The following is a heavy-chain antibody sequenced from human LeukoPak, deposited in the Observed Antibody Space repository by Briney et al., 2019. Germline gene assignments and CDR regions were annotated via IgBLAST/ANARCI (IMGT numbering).Heavy chain of an antibody. CDR2: INHSGST. CDR1: GGSFSGYY. CDR3: ARGLQVGNTGYYFDY. J-gene: IGHJ4*02. D-gene: IGHD1-26*01. Sequence: SETLSLTCAVYGGSFSGYYWSWIRQPPGKGLEWIGEINHSGSTNYNPSLKSRVTMSVDTSKNQFSLKVNSMTAADTAVYYCARGLQVGNTGYYFDYWGQGTLVTVSS. V-gene: IGHV4-34*01.